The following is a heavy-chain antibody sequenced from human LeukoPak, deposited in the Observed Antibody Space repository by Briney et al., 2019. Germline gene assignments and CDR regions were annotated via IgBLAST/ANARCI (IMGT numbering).Heavy chain of an antibody. Sequence: SGGSLRLSCAASGFTFDTYSMTWVRQAPGKGLEWVAVISYDGSNKYYADSVKGRFTISRDNSKNTLYLQMNSLRAEDTAVYYCAKLSNVGGAFDIWGQGTMVTVSS. J-gene: IGHJ3*02. V-gene: IGHV3-30*18. CDR3: AKLSNVGGAFDI. D-gene: IGHD3-16*01. CDR2: ISYDGSNK. CDR1: GFTFDTYS.